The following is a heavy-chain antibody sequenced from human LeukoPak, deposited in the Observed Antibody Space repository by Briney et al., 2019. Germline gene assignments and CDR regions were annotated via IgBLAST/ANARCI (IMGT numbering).Heavy chain of an antibody. Sequence: PGGSLRLSCAASGFTFSSYAMSWVRQAPGEGPEWVSAIVGSGDSTYCADSVKGRFTISRDNAENSLYLQMNSLRAEDTAVYYCARDWSGDSSGFTLNWGQGTLVTVSS. V-gene: IGHV3-23*01. D-gene: IGHD3-22*01. CDR2: IVGSGDST. J-gene: IGHJ4*02. CDR1: GFTFSSYA. CDR3: ARDWSGDSSGFTLN.